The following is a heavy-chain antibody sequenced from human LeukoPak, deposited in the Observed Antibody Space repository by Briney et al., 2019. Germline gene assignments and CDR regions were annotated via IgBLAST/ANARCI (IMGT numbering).Heavy chain of an antibody. CDR2: ISSSTTTI. Sequence: GGSLRLSCAASGFTFSIYSMNWVRQAPGKGLEWVSYISSSTTTIYYADSVKGRFTISRDNAKNSLYLQMNSLRAEDTAVYYCARDAYGYYNAFDIWGQGTMVTVSS. J-gene: IGHJ3*02. CDR1: GFTFSIYS. CDR3: ARDAYGYYNAFDI. V-gene: IGHV3-48*01. D-gene: IGHD3-9*01.